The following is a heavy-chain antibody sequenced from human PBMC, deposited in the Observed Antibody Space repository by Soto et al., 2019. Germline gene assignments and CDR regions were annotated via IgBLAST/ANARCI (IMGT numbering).Heavy chain of an antibody. D-gene: IGHD2-15*01. CDR1: GFTFSNYW. Sequence: EVQLVESGGGLVQPGGSLRLSCVASGFTFSNYWMYWVRQAPGEGLVWVSRINSDGSVSSYADSVKGRLTISRDNVKNPLYLQMDSLSAEDTAVYYCARGDCVGGTCYSLAGSFYYYMDVWGKGTTVTVFS. V-gene: IGHV3-74*01. CDR3: ARGDCVGGTCYSLAGSFYYYMDV. J-gene: IGHJ6*03. CDR2: INSDGSVS.